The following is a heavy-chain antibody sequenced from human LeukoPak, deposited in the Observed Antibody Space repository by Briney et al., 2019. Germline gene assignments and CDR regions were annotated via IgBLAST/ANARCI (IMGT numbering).Heavy chain of an antibody. J-gene: IGHJ3*02. Sequence: GGSLRLSCTASGFTFGDYAMTWVRQAPGKGLEWVGFIASETCGGTAEYAASLKGRFTISRDDSKSIAYLQMNSLKTEDTAVYYCTTDPVSYGDYGGNDAFDIWGQGTMVTVSS. CDR1: GFTFGDYA. CDR2: IASETCGGTA. V-gene: IGHV3-49*04. CDR3: TTDPVSYGDYGGNDAFDI. D-gene: IGHD4-17*01.